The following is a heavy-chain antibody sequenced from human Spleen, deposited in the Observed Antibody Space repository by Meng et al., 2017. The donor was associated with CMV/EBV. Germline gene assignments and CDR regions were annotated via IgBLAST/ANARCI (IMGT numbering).Heavy chain of an antibody. V-gene: IGHV3-53*01. CDR1: GFTFSSYN. CDR3: ARDREYQLLNYGMDV. Sequence: GESLKISCAASGFTFSSYNMNWVRQAPGKGLEWVSVIYSGGSTYYADSVKGRFTISRDNSKNTLYLQMNSLRAEDTAVYYCARDREYQLLNYGMDVWGQGTTVTVSS. D-gene: IGHD2-2*01. CDR2: IYSGGST. J-gene: IGHJ6*02.